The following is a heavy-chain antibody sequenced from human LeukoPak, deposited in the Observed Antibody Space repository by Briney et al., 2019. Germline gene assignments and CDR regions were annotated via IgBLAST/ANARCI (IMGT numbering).Heavy chain of an antibody. Sequence: SVTVSCKASGGTFSSYAISWVRQAPGQGLEWMGGIIPIFGTANYAQKFQGRVTITTDESTSTAYMELSSLRSEDTAVYYCARAIGYCSSTSCYTDSYYFDYWGQGTLVTVSS. D-gene: IGHD2-2*02. CDR1: GGTFSSYA. J-gene: IGHJ4*02. CDR2: IIPIFGTA. CDR3: ARAIGYCSSTSCYTDSYYFDY. V-gene: IGHV1-69*05.